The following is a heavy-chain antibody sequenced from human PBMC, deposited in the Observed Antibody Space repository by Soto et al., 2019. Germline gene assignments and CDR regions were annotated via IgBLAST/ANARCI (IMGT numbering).Heavy chain of an antibody. Sequence: QPGGSLRLSCEVSGFSVTANYMSWVRQTPGKGLEWVSVIFSGGATDYIDSVKGRFTISRDISKNALYFQMNSLRVEDTAVYYCHGYGKWGQGISVTVSS. V-gene: IGHV3-53*01. CDR2: IFSGGAT. CDR3: HGYGK. CDR1: GFSVTANY. J-gene: IGHJ4*02. D-gene: IGHD5-12*01.